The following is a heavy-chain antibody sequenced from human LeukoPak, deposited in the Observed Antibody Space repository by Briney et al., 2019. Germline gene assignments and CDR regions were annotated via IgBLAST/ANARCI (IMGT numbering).Heavy chain of an antibody. CDR3: ARDGLAGYSYGREYRPFDY. CDR2: IIPIFGTA. Sequence: ASVKVSCKASGGTFSRYAISWVRQAPGHGLEWMGGIIPIFGTANYAQKFRGRVTITADESTSTAYMELSSLRSEDTAVYYCARDGLAGYSYGREYRPFDYWGQGTLVTVSS. J-gene: IGHJ4*02. D-gene: IGHD5-18*01. V-gene: IGHV1-69*13. CDR1: GGTFSRYA.